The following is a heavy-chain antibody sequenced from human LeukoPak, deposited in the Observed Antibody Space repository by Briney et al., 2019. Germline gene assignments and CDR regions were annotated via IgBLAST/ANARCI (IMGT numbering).Heavy chain of an antibody. D-gene: IGHD2-2*01. CDR2: IYYSGST. J-gene: IGHJ6*03. V-gene: IGHV4-39*01. CDR3: ARHQRYCSSTSCYFYYMDV. CDR1: GGSLSSSSYY. Sequence: SETLSLTCTVSGGSLSSSSYYWGWIRQPPGKGLEWIGSIYYSGSTYYNPSLRSRVTISVDTSKNQFSLKLSSVTAADTAVYYCARHQRYCSSTSCYFYYMDVWGKGTTVTVSS.